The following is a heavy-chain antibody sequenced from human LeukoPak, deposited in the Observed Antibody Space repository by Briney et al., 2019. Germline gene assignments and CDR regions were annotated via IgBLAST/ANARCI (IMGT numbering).Heavy chain of an antibody. J-gene: IGHJ3*02. CDR1: GFTFSSYG. Sequence: GGSLRLSCAASGFTFSSYGMSWVRQAPGKGLEWVSVIYSGGTTYYADSVKGRFIISRDNSKNTLYLQMNSLRAEDTAVYYCARGSGYSYGPGGDAFDIWGQGTMVTVSS. V-gene: IGHV3-66*01. CDR3: ARGSGYSYGPGGDAFDI. D-gene: IGHD5-18*01. CDR2: IYSGGTT.